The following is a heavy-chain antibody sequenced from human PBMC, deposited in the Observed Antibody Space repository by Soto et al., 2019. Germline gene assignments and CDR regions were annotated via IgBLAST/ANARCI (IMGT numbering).Heavy chain of an antibody. V-gene: IGHV5-51*01. CDR3: ARLQAAAGDNDLTFDY. D-gene: IGHD6-13*01. CDR1: GYSFSTYW. CDR2: IYPGDSDT. J-gene: IGHJ4*02. Sequence: PGESLKISCKGSGYSFSTYWIGWVRQMPGKGLEWMGIIYPGDSDTRYNPSFQGQVTISADKSISTAYLQWNSLKASDTAMYYCARLQAAAGDNDLTFDYWGQGTLVTVSS.